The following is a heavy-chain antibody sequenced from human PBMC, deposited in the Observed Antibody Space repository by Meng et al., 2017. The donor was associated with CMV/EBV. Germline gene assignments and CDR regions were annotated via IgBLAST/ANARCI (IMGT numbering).Heavy chain of an antibody. V-gene: IGHV3-15*01. CDR1: GFIFSSYG. CDR2: IKSKTDGGTT. CDR3: ATAPGYYASSPFDY. D-gene: IGHD3-22*01. Sequence: GESLKISCEASGFIFSSYGMHWVRQAPGKGLEWLGLIKSKTDGGTTDYAAPVKGRFSISRDDSKNTLYLQMNSLKTEDTAVYYCATAPGYYASSPFDYWGQGTMVTVSS. J-gene: IGHJ4*02.